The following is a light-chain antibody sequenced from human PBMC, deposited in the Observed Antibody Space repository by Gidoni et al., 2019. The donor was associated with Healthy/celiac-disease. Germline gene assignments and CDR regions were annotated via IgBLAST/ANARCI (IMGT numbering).Light chain of an antibody. CDR1: ALLKQY. CDR3: QSADSSGTYMGV. CDR2: KDS. J-gene: IGLJ3*02. Sequence: SYELTQPPSGSVSPGQTARITCSGDALLKQYAYWYQQKPGHAPVLVIYKDSERPSGIPERFSGSSSGTIVTLTISGVQAEDEADYYCQSADSSGTYMGVFGGGTKLTVL. V-gene: IGLV3-25*02.